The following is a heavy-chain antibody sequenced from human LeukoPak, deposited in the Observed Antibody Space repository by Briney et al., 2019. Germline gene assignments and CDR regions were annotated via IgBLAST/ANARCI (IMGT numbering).Heavy chain of an antibody. D-gene: IGHD3-3*01. CDR3: ARVGSGFWSGGLYYYYYMDV. V-gene: IGHV4-4*07. CDR1: GGSISSYF. J-gene: IGHJ6*03. CDR2: IYTSGST. Sequence: SETVSLTCTVSGGSISSYFWSWIRQPAGRGLEWIGRIYTSGSTNYNPSLKSRVTMSLDTSKNQFSLKLSSVTAADTAVYYCARVGSGFWSGGLYYYYYMDVWGKGTTVTVSS.